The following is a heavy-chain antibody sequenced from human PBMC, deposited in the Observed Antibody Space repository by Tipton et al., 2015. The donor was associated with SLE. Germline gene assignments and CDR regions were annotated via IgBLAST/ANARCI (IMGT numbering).Heavy chain of an antibody. Sequence: TLSLTCTVSGGSFSGYYWSWIRQPPGKGLEWIGEINHSGSTYYNPSLKSRVTISVDTSKNQFSLKLSSVTAADTAVYYCARGVYGSGSYYPDYWGQGTLVTVSS. V-gene: IGHV4-34*01. CDR1: GGSFSGYY. CDR3: ARGVYGSGSYYPDY. D-gene: IGHD3-10*01. CDR2: INHSGST. J-gene: IGHJ4*02.